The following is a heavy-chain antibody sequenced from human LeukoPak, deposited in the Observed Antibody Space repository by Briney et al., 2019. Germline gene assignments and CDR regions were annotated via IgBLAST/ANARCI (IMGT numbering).Heavy chain of an antibody. Sequence: GGSLRLSCAVSGFSFNNHWMSWVRQAAGKRLEWVANIKQDGSESYYVGSVKGRFTISRDNAKNSLYLQMDSLRGDDTAVYYCATGQGSRWDNWGLGTLVTVSS. J-gene: IGHJ4*02. CDR2: IKQDGSES. CDR3: ATGQGSRWDN. V-gene: IGHV3-7*01. CDR1: GFSFNNHW. D-gene: IGHD6-13*01.